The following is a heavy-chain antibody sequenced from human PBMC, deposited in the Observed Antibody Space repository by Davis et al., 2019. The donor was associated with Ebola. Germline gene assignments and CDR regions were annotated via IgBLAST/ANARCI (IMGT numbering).Heavy chain of an antibody. CDR3: ARAPRRLGYCSSTSCYIMN. Sequence: SETLSLTCTVSGDSMSDYYYNWIRQPPGRGLEWIGNIYYSGTTNLNPSLKSRVTISVDTSKNQFSLKLSSVTAADTAVYYCARAPRRLGYCSSTSCYIMNWGQGTLVTVST. CDR2: IYYSGTT. D-gene: IGHD2-2*02. J-gene: IGHJ4*02. CDR1: GDSMSDYY. V-gene: IGHV4-59*12.